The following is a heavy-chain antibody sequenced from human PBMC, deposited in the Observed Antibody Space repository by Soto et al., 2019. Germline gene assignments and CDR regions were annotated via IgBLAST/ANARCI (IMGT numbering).Heavy chain of an antibody. CDR2: IYTGGGT. J-gene: IGHJ4*02. CDR1: GLTVSTNP. Sequence: EVQLVESGGGLVQPGGSLRLSCAASGLTVSTNPMSWVRQAPGKGLEWVSVIYTGGGTHYADSVKGRFTISRDNSKNTVNLQMNSLRPEYTAFYYCARDGSGHWGQGTLVTVSS. CDR3: ARDGSGH. V-gene: IGHV3-66*01.